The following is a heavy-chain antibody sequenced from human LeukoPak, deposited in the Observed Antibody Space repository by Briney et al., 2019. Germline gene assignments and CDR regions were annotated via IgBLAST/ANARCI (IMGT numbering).Heavy chain of an antibody. CDR2: IYTSGST. D-gene: IGHD6-19*01. Sequence: SETLSLTCTVSRDSISSDYFWGWIRQPPGKGLEWIGRIYTSGSTNYNPSLKSRVTISVDTSKNQFSLKLSSVTAADTAVYYCARDLYSSGWYGEKYYYYMDVWGKGTTVTVSS. V-gene: IGHV4-38-2*02. J-gene: IGHJ6*03. CDR1: RDSISSDYF. CDR3: ARDLYSSGWYGEKYYYYMDV.